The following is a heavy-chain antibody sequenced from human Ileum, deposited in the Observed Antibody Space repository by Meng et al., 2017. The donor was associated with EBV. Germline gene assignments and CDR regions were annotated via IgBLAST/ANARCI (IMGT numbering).Heavy chain of an antibody. CDR1: GGSFSSNDFH. D-gene: IGHD3-9*01. J-gene: IGHJ5*02. CDR3: APYFVGRGGSGS. V-gene: IGHV4-61*03. Sequence: QVQLQQWGAGLLKPSETLSLPCAVYGGSFSSNDFHWGWIRQPPGKGLEWIGCMYDSESAKYNPSLNSRVTISIDTTRNHFVLKLTSVTAADTAVYYCAPYFVGRGGSGSWGQGTLVTVSS. CDR2: MYDSESA.